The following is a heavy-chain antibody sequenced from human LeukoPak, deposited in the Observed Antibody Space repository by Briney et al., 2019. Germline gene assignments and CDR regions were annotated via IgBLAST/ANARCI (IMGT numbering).Heavy chain of an antibody. D-gene: IGHD2/OR15-2a*01. CDR1: GFTFSSCA. CDR2: ISGSGGST. J-gene: IGHJ4*02. CDR3: ARGGLSIMGY. Sequence: GGSLRLSCAASGFTFSSCAMSWVRQAPGKGLEWVSAISGSGGSTYYADSVKGRFTISRDNSRNSLYLQMNSLRAEDTAVYFCARGGLSIMGYWGQGTLVTVSS. V-gene: IGHV3-23*01.